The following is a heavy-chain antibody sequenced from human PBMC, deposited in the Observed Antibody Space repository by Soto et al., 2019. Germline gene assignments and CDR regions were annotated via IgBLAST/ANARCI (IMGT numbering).Heavy chain of an antibody. CDR1: GYTFTSYY. Sequence: ASVKVSCKASGYTFTSYYINWVRQATGQGLEWMGWMNPNSGNTGYAQKFQGRVTMTRNTSISTAYMELSSLRSEDTAVYYCARDPNLLHYDFWSGYFPRYYYYYMDVWGKGTTVTVSS. CDR3: ARDPNLLHYDFWSGYFPRYYYYYMDV. V-gene: IGHV1-8*01. J-gene: IGHJ6*03. CDR2: MNPNSGNT. D-gene: IGHD3-3*01.